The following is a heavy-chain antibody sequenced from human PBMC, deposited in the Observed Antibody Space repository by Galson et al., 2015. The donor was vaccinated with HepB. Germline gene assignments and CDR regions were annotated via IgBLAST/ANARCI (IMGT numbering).Heavy chain of an antibody. CDR1: GGSFSGYY. CDR3: ARSGFGGVVIITKRGYYYMDV. D-gene: IGHD3-3*01. CDR2: INHSGST. V-gene: IGHV4-34*01. Sequence: ETLSLTCAVYGGSFSGYYWSWIRQPPGKGLEWIGEINHSGSTNYNPSLKSRVTISVDTSKNQFSLKLSSVTAADTAVYYCARSGFGGVVIITKRGYYYMDVWGKGTTVTVSS. J-gene: IGHJ6*03.